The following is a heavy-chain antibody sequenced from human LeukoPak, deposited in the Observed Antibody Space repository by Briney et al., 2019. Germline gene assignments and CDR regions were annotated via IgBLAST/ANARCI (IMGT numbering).Heavy chain of an antibody. V-gene: IGHV4-4*02. J-gene: IGHJ6*03. CDR3: ARSTAMVTTNYHYYMDV. CDR2: IYHSGST. Sequence: SETLSLTCAVSGGSISSSNWWSWVRQPPGKGLEWIGEIYHSGSTNYNPSLKSRVTISVDKSKNQFSLKLSSVTAADTAVYYCARSTAMVTTNYHYYMDVWGKGTTVTVSS. CDR1: GGSISSSNW. D-gene: IGHD5-18*01.